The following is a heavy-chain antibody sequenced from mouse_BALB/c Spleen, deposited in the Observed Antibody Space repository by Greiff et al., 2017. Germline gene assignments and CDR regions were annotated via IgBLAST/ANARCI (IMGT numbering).Heavy chain of an antibody. CDR2: ISYDGSN. Sequence: DVQLVESGPGLVKPSQSLSLTCSVTGYSITSGYYWNWIRQFPGNKLEWMGYISYDGSNNYNPSLKNRISITRDTSKNQFFLKLNSVTTEDTATYYCARDGNYGFAYWGQGTLVTVSA. D-gene: IGHD2-1*01. CDR1: GYSITSGYY. V-gene: IGHV3-6*02. CDR3: ARDGNYGFAY. J-gene: IGHJ3*01.